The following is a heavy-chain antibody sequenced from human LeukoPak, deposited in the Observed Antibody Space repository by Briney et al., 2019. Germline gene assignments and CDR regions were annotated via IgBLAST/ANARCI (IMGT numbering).Heavy chain of an antibody. Sequence: SETLSLTCGVSGASVSSRFWSWIRQTPGMGQEWIGYISNRGSTDYNPSLKSRVTISVDAAKNEVSLNVRSVSAADTAVYYCAKGVSGTYYAFDVWGQGRTV. J-gene: IGHJ3*01. CDR3: AKGVSGTYYAFDV. V-gene: IGHV4-59*02. CDR2: ISNRGST. D-gene: IGHD1-26*01. CDR1: GASVSSRF.